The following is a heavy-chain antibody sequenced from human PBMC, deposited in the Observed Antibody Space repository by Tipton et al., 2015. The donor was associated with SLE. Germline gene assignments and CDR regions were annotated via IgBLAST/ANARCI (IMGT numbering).Heavy chain of an antibody. CDR1: GGSISSHS. CDR2: IYYSGST. Sequence: TLSLTCTVSGGSISSHSWSWIRQPPGKGLEWIGKIYYSGSTNYNPSLKSRVTISVDTSKNQFSLKLSSVTAADTAVYYCARGIKGPFDYWGQGTLVTVSS. V-gene: IGHV4-59*11. J-gene: IGHJ4*02. CDR3: ARGIKGPFDY. D-gene: IGHD3-3*02.